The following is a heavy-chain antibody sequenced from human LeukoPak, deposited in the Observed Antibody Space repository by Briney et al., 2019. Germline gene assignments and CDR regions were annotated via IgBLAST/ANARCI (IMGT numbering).Heavy chain of an antibody. D-gene: IGHD3-22*01. CDR1: GFTFSSYE. CDR2: ISSSGSTI. J-gene: IGHJ2*01. V-gene: IGHV3-48*03. CDR3: ARGQNYYDSSGYYYDSIWYFDL. Sequence: GGSLRLSCAASGFTFSSYEMNWVRQAPGKGLEWVSYISSSGSTIYYADSVKGRFTISRDNAKNSLHLQMNSLRAEDTAVYYCARGQNYYDSSGYYYDSIWYFDLWGRGTLVTVSS.